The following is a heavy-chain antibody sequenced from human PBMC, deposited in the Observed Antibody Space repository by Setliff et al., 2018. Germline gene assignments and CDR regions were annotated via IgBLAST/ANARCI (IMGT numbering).Heavy chain of an antibody. CDR3: ARERGYSGYEGMADY. Sequence: PSETLSLTCTVSGGSISSGGYYXXWIXQHPXXXXXXXXXXXXXXXXXXXPXLXXRVTISVDTSKNQFSLKLSSVTAADTAVYYCARERGYSGYEGMADYWGQGTLVTVSS. J-gene: IGHJ4*02. D-gene: IGHD5-12*01. CDR1: GGSISSGGYY. CDR2: XXXXXXX. V-gene: IGHV4-31*03.